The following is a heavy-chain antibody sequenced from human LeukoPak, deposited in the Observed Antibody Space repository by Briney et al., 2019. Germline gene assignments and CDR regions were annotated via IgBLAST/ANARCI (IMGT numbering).Heavy chain of an antibody. Sequence: PGGSLRLSCTASGFTFGDYAMSWVRQAPGKGLEWVSTITGGGDTTHYADSVKGRFTISRDNSKNTLYMQMNSLRAEDTAMYYCAKGGAVDGTLKFDYWGQGTLVTVSS. CDR1: GFTFGDYA. CDR2: ITGGGDTT. V-gene: IGHV3-23*01. CDR3: AKGGAVDGTLKFDY. D-gene: IGHD6-13*01. J-gene: IGHJ4*02.